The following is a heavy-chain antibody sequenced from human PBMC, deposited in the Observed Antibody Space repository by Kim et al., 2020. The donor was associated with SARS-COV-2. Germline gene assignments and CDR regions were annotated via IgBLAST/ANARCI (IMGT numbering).Heavy chain of an antibody. V-gene: IGHV4-31*03. D-gene: IGHD3-22*01. CDR1: GFSISSGCYY. Sequence: SETLSLTCTVSGFSISSGCYYWSWIRQHPGKGLEWIGYIYYSGSTYYNPSLKSRVTISVDTSKNQFSLKLRSVTAADTAVYYCARLRITMIVVVDAFDIWGHRTMVPVSS. J-gene: IGHJ3*02. CDR2: IYYSGST. CDR3: ARLRITMIVVVDAFDI.